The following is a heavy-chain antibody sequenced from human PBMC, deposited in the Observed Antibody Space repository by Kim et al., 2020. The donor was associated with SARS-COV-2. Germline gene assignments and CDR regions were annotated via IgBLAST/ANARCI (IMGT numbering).Heavy chain of an antibody. CDR3: ARDSGWYGPFDY. J-gene: IGHJ4*02. V-gene: IGHV4-59*01. CDR2: IYYSGST. D-gene: IGHD6-19*01. Sequence: SETLSLTCTVSGGSISSYYWSWIRQPPGKGLEWIGYIYYSGSTNYNPSLKSRVTISVDTSKNQFSLKLSSVTAADMAVYYCARDSGWYGPFDYWGQGTLVTVSS. CDR1: GGSISSYY.